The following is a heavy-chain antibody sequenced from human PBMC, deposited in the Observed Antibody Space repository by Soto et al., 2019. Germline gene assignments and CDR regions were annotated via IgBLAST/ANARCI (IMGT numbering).Heavy chain of an antibody. D-gene: IGHD5-12*01. V-gene: IGHV3-21*01. Sequence: EVQLVESGGGLVKPGGSLRLSCAASGFPFSSYSMNWVRQAPGKGLEWVSFISSSSYIYYADSLQGRFTISRDNAKNSLYLQMNSLRAEDTAVYYCARGPPMATITFFAYWGQGTLVTVSS. CDR2: ISSSSYI. CDR3: ARGPPMATITFFAY. J-gene: IGHJ4*02. CDR1: GFPFSSYS.